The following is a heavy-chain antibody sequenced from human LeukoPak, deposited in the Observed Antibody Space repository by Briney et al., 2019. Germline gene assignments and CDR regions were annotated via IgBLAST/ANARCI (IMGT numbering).Heavy chain of an antibody. Sequence: ASVKVSCKASGYTFTGYYMHWVRQAPGQGLEWMGWINPNSGGTNYAQKFQGRVTMTGDTSISTAYMELSRLRSDDTAVYYCAGVRDYDSSGYHPMDVWGKGATVTVSS. J-gene: IGHJ6*03. D-gene: IGHD3-22*01. CDR3: AGVRDYDSSGYHPMDV. CDR2: INPNSGGT. V-gene: IGHV1-2*02. CDR1: GYTFTGYY.